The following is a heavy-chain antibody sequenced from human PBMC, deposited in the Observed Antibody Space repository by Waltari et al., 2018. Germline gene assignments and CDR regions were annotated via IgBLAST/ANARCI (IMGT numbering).Heavy chain of an antibody. V-gene: IGHV3-7*01. J-gene: IGHJ4*02. CDR1: GFTVRDHW. CDR3: ARDHWYSLDL. D-gene: IGHD2-21*02. Sequence: EEQLVESGRGLVQPGGSLRLSCVASGFTVRDHWMAWVRQAQGKELEWVAKIKKDGTEERYVDSVKGRFTISKDNAKNLVFLQMNSLRAEDTAVYYCARDHWYSLDLWGQGTQVTVSS. CDR2: IKKDGTEE.